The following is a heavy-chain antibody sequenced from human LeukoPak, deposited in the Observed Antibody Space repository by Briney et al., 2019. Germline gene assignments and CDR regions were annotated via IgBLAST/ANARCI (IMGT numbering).Heavy chain of an antibody. Sequence: SETLSLTCAVSGYSISSGYYWGWIRQPPGKGLEWIGSIYHSGSTYYNPSLKSRVTISVDTSKNQFSLKLSSVTAADAAVYYCARLPPYYGSGSHLFDYWGQGTLVTVSS. CDR2: IYHSGST. CDR1: GYSISSGYY. D-gene: IGHD3-10*01. J-gene: IGHJ4*02. CDR3: ARLPPYYGSGSHLFDY. V-gene: IGHV4-38-2*01.